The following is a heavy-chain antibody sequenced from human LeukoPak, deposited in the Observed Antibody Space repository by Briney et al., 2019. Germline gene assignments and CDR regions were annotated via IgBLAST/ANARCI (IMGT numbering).Heavy chain of an antibody. Sequence: ASVKVSCKASGYAFTSYGISWVRQAPGQGLEWMGWISGYNGNTNYAQKLQGRVTMTTDTSTSTAYMELRSLRSYDAAVNFCARNNYDSSAPMYFQHWGQGTLVTVSS. CDR2: ISGYNGNT. J-gene: IGHJ1*01. D-gene: IGHD3-22*01. CDR1: GYAFTSYG. CDR3: ARNNYDSSAPMYFQH. V-gene: IGHV1-18*01.